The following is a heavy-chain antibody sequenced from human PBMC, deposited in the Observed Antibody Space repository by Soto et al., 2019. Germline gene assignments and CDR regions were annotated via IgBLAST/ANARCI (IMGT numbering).Heavy chain of an antibody. V-gene: IGHV4-34*01. J-gene: IGHJ5*02. CDR3: ARGRRYFDWLLTNWFDP. CDR2: INHSGST. D-gene: IGHD3-9*01. Sequence: SETLSVTWAVFGESLSGYYLDGMRPPQGKGLEWIGEINHSGSTNYNPSLKSRVTISVDTSKNQFSLKLSSVTAADTAVYYCARGRRYFDWLLTNWFDPWGQGTLVTVSS. CDR1: GESLSGYY.